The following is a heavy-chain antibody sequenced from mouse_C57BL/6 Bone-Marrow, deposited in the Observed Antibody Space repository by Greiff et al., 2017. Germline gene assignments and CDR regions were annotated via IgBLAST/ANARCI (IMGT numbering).Heavy chain of an antibody. D-gene: IGHD2-5*01. V-gene: IGHV2-9-1*01. CDR3: ARAYYSNYVWFAY. Sequence: VQVVESGPGLVAPSQSLSITCTVSGFSLTSYAISWVRQPPGKGLEWLGVIWTGGGTNYNSALKSRLSISKDNSKSHVFLKMASLQTDDTARYYCARAYYSNYVWFAYWGQGTLVTVSA. J-gene: IGHJ3*01. CDR2: IWTGGGT. CDR1: GFSLTSYA.